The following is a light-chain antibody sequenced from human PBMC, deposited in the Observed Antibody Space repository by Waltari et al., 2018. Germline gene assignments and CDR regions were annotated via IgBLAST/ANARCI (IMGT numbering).Light chain of an antibody. V-gene: IGKV3-11*01. CDR3: QQRSNWIT. CDR1: QSVSSH. CDR2: DAF. Sequence: EIVLTQSPATLSLSPGERAPLSCRASQSVSSHLAWYQQKPDQAPRLLIYDAFNRATGIPARFSGSGSGTDFTLTISSLEPEDFAVYYCQQRSNWITFGQGTRLEIK. J-gene: IGKJ5*01.